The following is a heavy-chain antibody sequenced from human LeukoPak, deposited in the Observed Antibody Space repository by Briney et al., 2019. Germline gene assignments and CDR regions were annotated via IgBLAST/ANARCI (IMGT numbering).Heavy chain of an antibody. Sequence: SETLSLTCAVYGGSFSGYYWSWIRQPPGKGLEWIGEINHSGSTNYNPSPKSRVTISVDTSKNQFSLKLSSVTAADTAVYYCARGGYSYGHYYYYYYMDVWGKGTTVTVSS. V-gene: IGHV4-34*01. CDR1: GGSFSGYY. J-gene: IGHJ6*03. CDR3: ARGGYSYGHYYYYYYMDV. CDR2: INHSGST. D-gene: IGHD5-18*01.